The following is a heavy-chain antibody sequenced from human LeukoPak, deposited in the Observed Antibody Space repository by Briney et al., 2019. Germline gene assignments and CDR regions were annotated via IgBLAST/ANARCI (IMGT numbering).Heavy chain of an antibody. CDR2: INSDGSST. CDR3: ARSPVGARGWFDP. J-gene: IGHJ5*02. CDR1: GFTFSSCW. D-gene: IGHD1-26*01. V-gene: IGHV3-74*01. Sequence: GGSLRLSCAASGFTFSSCWMHWVRQATGKGLVWVSRINSDGSSTSYADSVKGRFTISRDNAKNTLYLQMNNLRAEDTAVYYCARSPVGARGWFDPWGQGTLVTVSS.